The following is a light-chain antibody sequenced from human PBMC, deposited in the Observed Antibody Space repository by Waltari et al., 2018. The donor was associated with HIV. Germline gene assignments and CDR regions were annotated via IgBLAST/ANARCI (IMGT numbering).Light chain of an antibody. CDR2: DND. Sequence: QSVLTQPPSVSAAPGQKVTISCSGSSSKFGNDFVSWYQHLPGAAPQLLIYDNDKRPSGISDRFSGSKSGTSATLGITGLQTGDEADYYCGTWDTSLGAGVFGGGTKLTVL. CDR3: GTWDTSLGAGV. J-gene: IGLJ3*02. CDR1: SSKFGNDF. V-gene: IGLV1-51*01.